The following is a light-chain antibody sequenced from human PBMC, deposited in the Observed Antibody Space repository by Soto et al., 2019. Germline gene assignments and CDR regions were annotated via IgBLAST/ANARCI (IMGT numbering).Light chain of an antibody. CDR3: AAWDDGLKGWL. J-gene: IGLJ2*01. CDR1: SSDVGGYNY. Sequence: QSALTQPASVSGSPGQSITISRTGTSSDVGGYNYVSWYQQHPGKAPKLMIYEVSNRPSGVSNRFSGSKSGNTASLTISGLQAEDEADYYCAAWDDGLKGWLFGGGTKLTVL. CDR2: EVS. V-gene: IGLV2-14*01.